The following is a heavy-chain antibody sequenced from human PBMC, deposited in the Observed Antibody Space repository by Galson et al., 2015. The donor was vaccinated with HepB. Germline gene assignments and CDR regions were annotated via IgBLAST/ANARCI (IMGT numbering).Heavy chain of an antibody. CDR3: ARDDYDSSGYQGFDI. V-gene: IGHV1-18*04. CDR1: GYTFTGYG. Sequence: SVKVSCKASGYTFTGYGFSWVRQAPGQGLEWMGWISAYNGDTNYAHKLQDRLTMTTDTSTSTAYMELRSLRSDDTAVYYCARDDYDSSGYQGFDIWGQGTTVTVS. D-gene: IGHD3-22*01. CDR2: ISAYNGDT. J-gene: IGHJ3*02.